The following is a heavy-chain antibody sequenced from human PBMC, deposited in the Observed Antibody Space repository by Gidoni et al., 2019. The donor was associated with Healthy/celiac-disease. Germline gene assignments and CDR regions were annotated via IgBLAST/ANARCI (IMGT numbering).Heavy chain of an antibody. CDR2: ISQRGST. J-gene: IGHJ4*02. CDR1: GYSTSSGYY. Sequence: QVQLQESGPGLQKPSETLSRTCAVSGYSTSSGYYWGWIRQPPGKGLVWIWSISQRGSTFYNPSLKSRVTISVDTSKNQFSLKLSAVTAADTAVYYCARDLNTVTTKDYWGQGTLVTVSS. CDR3: ARDLNTVTTKDY. D-gene: IGHD4-17*01. V-gene: IGHV4-38-2*01.